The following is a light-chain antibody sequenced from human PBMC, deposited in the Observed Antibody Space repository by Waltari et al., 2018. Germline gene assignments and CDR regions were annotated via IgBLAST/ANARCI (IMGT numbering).Light chain of an antibody. V-gene: IGKV3-20*01. CDR1: QTIRTTY. CDR2: GAF. Sequence: EIVLTQSPGTLSLSPGEGATLSCRTSQTIRTTYFAWYHQKPGQAPTLLIYGAFTRATGIPDRFTGSGSGTDFSLTISSLEPEDFATYYCQQYDVSPLTFGGGTKVEIK. J-gene: IGKJ4*01. CDR3: QQYDVSPLT.